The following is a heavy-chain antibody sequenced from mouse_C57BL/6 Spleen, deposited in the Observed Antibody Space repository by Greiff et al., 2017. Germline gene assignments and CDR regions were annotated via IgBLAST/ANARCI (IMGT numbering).Heavy chain of an antibody. CDR1: GYAFSSSW. D-gene: IGHD1-1*01. J-gene: IGHJ1*03. Sequence: VQLQQSGPELVKPGASVKISCKASGYAFSSSWMNWVKQRPGKGLEWIGRIYPGDGDTNYNGKFKGKATLTADKSSSTAYMQLSSLTSEDSAVYFCARALITTVVDWYFDVWGTGTTVTVSS. V-gene: IGHV1-82*01. CDR3: ARALITTVVDWYFDV. CDR2: IYPGDGDT.